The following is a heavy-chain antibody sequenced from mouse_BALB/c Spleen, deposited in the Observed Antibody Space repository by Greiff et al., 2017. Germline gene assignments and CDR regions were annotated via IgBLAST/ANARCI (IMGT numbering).Heavy chain of an antibody. J-gene: IGHJ2*01. CDR2: IDPENGDT. CDR3: NAYRYEGVYYFDY. V-gene: IGHV14-4*02. Sequence: EVKLMESGAELVRSGASVKLSCTASGFNIKDYYMHWVKQRPEQGLEWIGWIDPENGDTEYAPKFQGKATMTADTSSNTAYLQLSSLTSEDTAVYYCNAYRYEGVYYFDYWGQGTTLTVSS. D-gene: IGHD2-14*01. CDR1: GFNIKDYY.